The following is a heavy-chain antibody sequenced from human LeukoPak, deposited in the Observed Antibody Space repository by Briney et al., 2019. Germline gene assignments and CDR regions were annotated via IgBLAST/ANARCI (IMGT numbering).Heavy chain of an antibody. CDR2: IRSSSSYI. J-gene: IGHJ4*02. CDR3: ARDSSYQLENVGDSDY. CDR1: GFTFSSYS. Sequence: GGSLRLSCAASGFTFSSYSMNWVRHAPGKGLEWVSSIRSSSSYIYYADSVKGRFTISRDNAKNSPYLQMNSLRAEDTAVYYCARDSSYQLENVGDSDYWGQGTLVTVSS. V-gene: IGHV3-21*01. D-gene: IGHD1-1*01.